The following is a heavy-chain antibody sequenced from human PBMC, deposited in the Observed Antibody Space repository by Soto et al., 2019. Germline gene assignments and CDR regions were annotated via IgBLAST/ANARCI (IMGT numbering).Heavy chain of an antibody. CDR3: ERRNYGEAGYFFAF. Sequence: QVQLRESGPGLVRPSETLSLTCTVSGGSITGYYWSWIRQPPGKGLEWIGYNYDSGTTTYNAALKSRVTISADTSKNQFSLNLRSVTAADTAVYYCERRNYGEAGYFFAFWGRGLLVTVSS. V-gene: IGHV4-59*08. J-gene: IGHJ4*02. CDR1: GGSITGYY. CDR2: NYDSGTT. D-gene: IGHD4-17*01.